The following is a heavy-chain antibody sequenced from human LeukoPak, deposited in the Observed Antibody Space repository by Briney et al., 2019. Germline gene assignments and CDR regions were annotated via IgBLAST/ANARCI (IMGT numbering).Heavy chain of an antibody. CDR3: ARDKTFGGVIAANWFDP. V-gene: IGHV1-2*02. Sequence: ASVKVSCKASGYTFTSYYMHWVRQAPGQGLEWMGWINPNSGGTNYAQKFQGRVTMTRDTSISTAYMELSRLRSDDTAVYYCARDKTFGGVIAANWFDPWGQGTLVTVSS. CDR2: INPNSGGT. CDR1: GYTFTSYY. D-gene: IGHD3-16*02. J-gene: IGHJ5*02.